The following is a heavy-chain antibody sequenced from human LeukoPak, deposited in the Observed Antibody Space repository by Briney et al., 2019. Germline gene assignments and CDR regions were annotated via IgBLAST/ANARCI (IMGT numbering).Heavy chain of an antibody. Sequence: ASVKVSCKASGYTFTSYGISWVRQAPGQGLEWMGWISAYSGNTNYAQKLQGRVTMTTDTSTSTAYMELRSLRSDDTAVYYCARDGVAYGAEPDWFFDLWGRGTLVTVSS. D-gene: IGHD4-17*01. CDR3: ARDGVAYGAEPDWFFDL. V-gene: IGHV1-18*01. CDR1: GYTFTSYG. CDR2: ISAYSGNT. J-gene: IGHJ2*01.